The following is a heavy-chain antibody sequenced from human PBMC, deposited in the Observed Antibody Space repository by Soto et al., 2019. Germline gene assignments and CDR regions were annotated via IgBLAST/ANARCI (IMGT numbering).Heavy chain of an antibody. D-gene: IGHD3-16*01. CDR3: AAYSHKGY. CDR2: IYSGGST. CDR1: GFTVSNNY. V-gene: IGHV3-66*01. Sequence: EEQLVESGGDLVQPGGSLRLSCAASGFTVSNNYMSWVRQAPGKGLARVSLIYSGGSTYYADSVKGRFTISRDSSKNTLYLQMNSLRAEDTAMYYCAAYSHKGYWGQGTLVTVSS. J-gene: IGHJ4*02.